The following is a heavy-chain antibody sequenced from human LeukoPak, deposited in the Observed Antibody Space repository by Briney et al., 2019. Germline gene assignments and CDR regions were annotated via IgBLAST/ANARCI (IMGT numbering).Heavy chain of an antibody. CDR3: ASSEVDYYDSSGFYYYYMDV. CDR1: GGSISSYY. J-gene: IGHJ6*03. D-gene: IGHD3-22*01. V-gene: IGHV4-59*01. Sequence: MSSETLSLTCTVSGGSISSYYWSWIRQPPGKGLEWIGYIYYSGSTNYNPSLKSRVTISVDTSKNQFSLKLSSVTAADTAVYYCASSEVDYYDSSGFYYYYMDVWGKGTTVTVSS. CDR2: IYYSGST.